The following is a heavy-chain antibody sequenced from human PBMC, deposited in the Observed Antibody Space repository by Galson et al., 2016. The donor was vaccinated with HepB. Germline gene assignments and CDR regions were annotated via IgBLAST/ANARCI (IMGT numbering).Heavy chain of an antibody. J-gene: IGHJ6*02. V-gene: IGHV3-66*01. CDR3: AKGFCTNGVCFIYCMDV. Sequence: SLRLSCAASGFTVSSNYINWVRQAPGKGLEWVSVIYRGDSTYYADSVKGRFTISRDNSKNTLYLQMNSLRAEDTAVYYCAKGFCTNGVCFIYCMDVWGQGTTVTVSS. CDR1: GFTVSSNY. D-gene: IGHD2-8*01. CDR2: IYRGDST.